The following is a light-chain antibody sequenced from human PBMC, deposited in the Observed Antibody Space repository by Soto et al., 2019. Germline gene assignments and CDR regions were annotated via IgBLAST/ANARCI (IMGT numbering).Light chain of an antibody. CDR1: SSDVGNYNY. CDR2: DVS. V-gene: IGLV2-11*01. CDR3: CSYAGSFTYV. Sequence: QSVLAQPRSVPGSPGQSVTISCTGTSSDVGNYNYVSWWQQHPGKAPKLMIYDVSKRPSGVPDRFSGSKSGNTASLTISGLQAEDEADYYCCSYAGSFTYVFGTGTKVTVL. J-gene: IGLJ1*01.